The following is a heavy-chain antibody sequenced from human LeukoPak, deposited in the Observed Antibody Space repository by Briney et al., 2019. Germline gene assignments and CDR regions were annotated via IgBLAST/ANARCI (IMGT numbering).Heavy chain of an antibody. D-gene: IGHD5-24*01. V-gene: IGHV3-64*01. J-gene: IGHJ4*02. Sequence: GGSLRLSCAASGFTFSDYAMHWVRQAPGKGLEFVSAITNNGGSTYYANSVKGRFTISRDNSKNTLFLQMGSLRAEDLAVYYCVTDGAGYNCDYWGQGTLVTVSS. CDR3: VTDGAGYNCDY. CDR1: GFTFSDYA. CDR2: ITNNGGST.